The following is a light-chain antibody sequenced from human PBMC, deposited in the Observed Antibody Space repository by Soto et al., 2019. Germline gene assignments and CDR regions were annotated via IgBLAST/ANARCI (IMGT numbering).Light chain of an antibody. CDR1: QSVSSY. V-gene: IGKV3-15*01. CDR2: DAS. Sequence: EILLTQSPATLSLSPGERSTLSFMSSQSVSSYLAWYQQKPGQAPRLLIYDASTRATGIPARFSGSGSGTEFTLTISNLQSEDFAVYYCHQYNKWPPITFGQGTRLEIK. CDR3: HQYNKWPPIT. J-gene: IGKJ5*01.